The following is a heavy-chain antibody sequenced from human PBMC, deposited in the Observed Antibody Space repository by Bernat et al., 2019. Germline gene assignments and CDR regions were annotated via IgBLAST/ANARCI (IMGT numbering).Heavy chain of an antibody. J-gene: IGHJ4*02. CDR3: ARKTYYYDSSGYSPYFDS. CDR1: GYTFTGYY. D-gene: IGHD3-22*01. CDR2: INPNSGGT. Sequence: QVQLVQSGAEVKKPGASVKVSCKASGYTFTGYYMHWVRQAPGQGLEWMGWINPNSGGTNAAQKFHGEVTMTRDTSISTAYMKLIRLRSDDTAVYYCARKTYYYDSSGYSPYFDSWGQGTLVTVSS. V-gene: IGHV1-2*02.